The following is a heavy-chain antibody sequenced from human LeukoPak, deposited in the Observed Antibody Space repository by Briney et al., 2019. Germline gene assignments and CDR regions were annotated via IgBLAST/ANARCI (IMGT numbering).Heavy chain of an antibody. V-gene: IGHV4-34*01. Sequence: SETLPLTCAVYGGSFSGYYWSWIRQPPGKGLEWIGEINHSGSTNYNPSLKSRVTISVDTSKNQFSLKLSSVTAADTAVYYCARGLLTYYYGSGSPHYFDYWGQGTLVTVSS. D-gene: IGHD3-10*01. CDR3: ARGLLTYYYGSGSPHYFDY. CDR1: GGSFSGYY. CDR2: INHSGST. J-gene: IGHJ4*02.